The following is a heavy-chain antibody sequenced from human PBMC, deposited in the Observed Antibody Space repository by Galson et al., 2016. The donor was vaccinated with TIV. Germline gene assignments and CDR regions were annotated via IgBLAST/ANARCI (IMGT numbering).Heavy chain of an antibody. D-gene: IGHD1-26*01. V-gene: IGHV3-48*03. J-gene: IGHJ4*02. CDR2: ISSSASII. CDR3: ATEGGGSAPFDY. Sequence: SLRLSCALSGSTLSMYEMNWVRQAPGKGLEWISYISSSASIISYADSVQGRFGVSRDNAKNSLYQHMNSLRVEDTATYFCATEGGGSAPFDYWGQGTLVTVSS. CDR1: GSTLSMYE.